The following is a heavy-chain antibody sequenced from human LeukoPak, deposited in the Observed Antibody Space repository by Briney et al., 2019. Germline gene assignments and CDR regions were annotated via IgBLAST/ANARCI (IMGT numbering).Heavy chain of an antibody. CDR3: ASAFYDYIWGSYRFSPITYFDY. Sequence: SETLSLTCAVYGGSFSGYYWSWIRQPPGKGLEWIGEINHSGSTNYNPSLKSRVTISVDTSKNQFSLKLSSVTAADTAVHYCASAFYDYIWGSYRFSPITYFDYWGQGTLVTVSS. J-gene: IGHJ4*02. CDR1: GGSFSGYY. D-gene: IGHD3-16*02. CDR2: INHSGST. V-gene: IGHV4-34*01.